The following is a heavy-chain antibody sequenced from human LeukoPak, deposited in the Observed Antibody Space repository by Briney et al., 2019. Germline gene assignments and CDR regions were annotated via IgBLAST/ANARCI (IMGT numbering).Heavy chain of an antibody. CDR3: ARKVYNWFDP. Sequence: ASVKVSCTTSGYSFTDYYMHWVRQAPGQGLGWMGWISAYNGNTNYAQKLQGRVTMTTDTSTSTAYMELRSLRSDDTAVYYCARKVYNWFDPWGQGTLVTVSS. J-gene: IGHJ5*02. CDR1: GYSFTDYY. CDR2: ISAYNGNT. V-gene: IGHV1-18*01.